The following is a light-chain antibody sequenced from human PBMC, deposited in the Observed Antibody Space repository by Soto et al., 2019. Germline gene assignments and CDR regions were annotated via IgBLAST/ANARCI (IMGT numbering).Light chain of an antibody. CDR1: SGHSNYA. J-gene: IGLJ2*01. CDR2: LNRDGSR. V-gene: IGLV4-69*01. CDR3: QTWGTGIVI. Sequence: QSVLTQSPSASASLGASVKLTCTPSSGHSNYAIAWHQQQPEKGPRNLMKLNRDGSRRKGDGIPNPFSGSSSGAERYLTISSLQSEDEADYYCQTWGTGIVIFGGGTKLTVL.